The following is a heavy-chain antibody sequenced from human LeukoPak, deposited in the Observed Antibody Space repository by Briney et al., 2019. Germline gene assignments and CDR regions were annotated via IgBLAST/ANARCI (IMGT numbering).Heavy chain of an antibody. D-gene: IGHD3-10*01. CDR2: IYSGGST. CDR3: ARDSGLDAFDI. J-gene: IGHJ3*02. CDR1: GFTFSSYG. V-gene: IGHV3-53*01. Sequence: GGSLRLSCAASGFTFSSYGMSWVRQAPGKGLEWVSVIYSGGSTYYADSVKGRFTISRDNSKNTLYLQMNSLRAEDTAVYYCARDSGLDAFDIWGQGTMVTVSS.